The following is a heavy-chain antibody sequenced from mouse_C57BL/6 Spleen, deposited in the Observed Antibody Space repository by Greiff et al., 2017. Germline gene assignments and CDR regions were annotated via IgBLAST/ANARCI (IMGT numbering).Heavy chain of an antibody. D-gene: IGHD1-1*01. V-gene: IGHV1-81*01. Sequence: QVQLQQSGAELARPGASVKLSCKASGYTFTSYGISWVKQRTGQGLEWIGEIYPRSGNTYYNEKFKGKATLTADKSSSTAYMELISLTSEDSAVYFCALYGSVAWIAYWGQGTLVTVSA. CDR2: IYPRSGNT. CDR3: ALYGSVAWIAY. J-gene: IGHJ3*01. CDR1: GYTFTSYG.